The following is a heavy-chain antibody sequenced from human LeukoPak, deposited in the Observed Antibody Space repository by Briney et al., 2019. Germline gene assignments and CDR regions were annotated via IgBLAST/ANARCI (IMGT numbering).Heavy chain of an antibody. Sequence: SETLSLARTMCGGFLTSYYWRWMRQPPGRGLEGIGYIYYSGSNSGSTNYHPSLKSRVTISLDTSKNLYSLKLRSVTAADTAVYYCARRAIVDWYFDLWGRGTLVTVSS. D-gene: IGHD1-26*01. CDR2: IYYSGSNSGST. CDR3: ARRAIVDWYFDL. J-gene: IGHJ2*01. V-gene: IGHV4-59*01. CDR1: GGFLTSYY.